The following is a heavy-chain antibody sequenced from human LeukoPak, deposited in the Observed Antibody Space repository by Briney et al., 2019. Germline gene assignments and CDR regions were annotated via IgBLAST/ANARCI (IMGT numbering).Heavy chain of an antibody. CDR3: ARIGDYSNYGLYYSYMDV. CDR2: ISAASRGI. Sequence: GGSLRLSCAASGFTFSTYSMSWVRQAPGKGLEWISHISAASRGIYYADSVKGRFTISRDNAKNSLYLQMNSLRAEDTAFYYCARIGDYSNYGLYYSYMDVWGKGTTVTVS. V-gene: IGHV3-48*04. D-gene: IGHD4-11*01. CDR1: GFTFSTYS. J-gene: IGHJ6*03.